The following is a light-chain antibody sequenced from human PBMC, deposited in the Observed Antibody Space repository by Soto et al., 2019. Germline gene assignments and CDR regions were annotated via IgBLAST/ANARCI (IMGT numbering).Light chain of an antibody. J-gene: IGLJ3*02. V-gene: IGLV1-44*01. CDR2: SDN. Sequence: QAVVTQPPSTSGTPGQSVTISCSGSTSNIGSNTVNWYQHLTGTAPKLLIHSDNQRPSGVPDRFSGSKSGASAFLAISGLQSEDEADYYCSTWDDSLNSWVFGGGTKVTVL. CDR3: STWDDSLNSWV. CDR1: TSNIGSNT.